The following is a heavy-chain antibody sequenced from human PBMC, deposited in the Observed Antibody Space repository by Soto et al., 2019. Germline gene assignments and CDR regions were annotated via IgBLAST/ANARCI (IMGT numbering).Heavy chain of an antibody. D-gene: IGHD2-2*01. Sequence: QVQLVQSGAEVKKPGASVQVSCKASGYTFTTYFMHWVRQVPGQGFEWMGRINPSGGDTVYAKKFQGRVTVSRDTSTSTVYIELGSLTPKDTAVYYCARGSYASNVFIMDVWGQGTTFTVSS. CDR2: INPSGGDT. J-gene: IGHJ6*02. CDR3: ARGSYASNVFIMDV. V-gene: IGHV1-46*01. CDR1: GYTFTTYF.